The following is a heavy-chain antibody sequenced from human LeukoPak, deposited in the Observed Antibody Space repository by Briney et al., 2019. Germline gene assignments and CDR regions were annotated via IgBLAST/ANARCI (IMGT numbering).Heavy chain of an antibody. CDR2: IYQSGRT. J-gene: IGHJ4*02. CDR1: GYSISSGYY. D-gene: IGHD3-22*01. Sequence: PSETLSLTYTISGYSISSGYYWGWIRQSPGKGLEWIGSIYQSGRTYYNPSLKSRLTISLDTSKNQFSLRLSSVTAADTAMYYCTGKYYYDSSGYYYADYWGQGTLVTVSS. V-gene: IGHV4-38-2*02. CDR3: TGKYYYDSSGYYYADY.